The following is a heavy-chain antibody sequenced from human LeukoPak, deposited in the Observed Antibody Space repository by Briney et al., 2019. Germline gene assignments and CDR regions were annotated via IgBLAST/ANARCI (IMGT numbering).Heavy chain of an antibody. CDR2: ISYDGSTK. Sequence: GGSLRLSCAASGFTFSSYAIHWVRQAPGKGLEWVAVISYDGSTKYYADSVKGRFSISRDNSKNTLYLQMNSLRAEDTSVYYCARDVGSNWYERFDDWGQGTLVTVSS. J-gene: IGHJ4*02. V-gene: IGHV3-30-3*01. D-gene: IGHD6-13*01. CDR3: ARDVGSNWYERFDD. CDR1: GFTFSSYA.